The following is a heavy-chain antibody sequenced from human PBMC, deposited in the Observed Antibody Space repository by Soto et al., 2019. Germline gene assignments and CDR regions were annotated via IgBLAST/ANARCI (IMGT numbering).Heavy chain of an antibody. D-gene: IGHD1-26*01. CDR1: GFTFDDYA. CDR2: INWNSGSI. Sequence: GGSLRLSCAASGFTFDDYAMHWVRQVPGKGLEWVSGINWNSGSIGYGDSVKGRFAISRDNAKNSLHLQMNSLSAEDTAFYYCEKDERINWYSGHFRHWGQGTLVTVYS. CDR3: EKDERINWYSGHFRH. J-gene: IGHJ1*01. V-gene: IGHV3-9*01.